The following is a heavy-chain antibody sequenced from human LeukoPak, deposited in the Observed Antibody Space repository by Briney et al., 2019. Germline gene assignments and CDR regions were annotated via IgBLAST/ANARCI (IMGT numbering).Heavy chain of an antibody. CDR1: GGSISSYY. V-gene: IGHV4-59*01. J-gene: IGHJ4*02. CDR3: ARDLDSGSLYFDY. Sequence: PSETLSLTCTVSGGSISSYYWSWIRQPPGKGLEWIGYIYYSGSTNYNPSLKSRVTISVDTSKNQFSLKLSSVTAADTAVYYCARDLDSGSLYFDYWGQGTLVTVSS. CDR2: IYYSGST. D-gene: IGHD3-10*01.